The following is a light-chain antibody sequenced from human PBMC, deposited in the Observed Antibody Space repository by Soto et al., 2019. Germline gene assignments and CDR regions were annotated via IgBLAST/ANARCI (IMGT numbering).Light chain of an antibody. CDR3: QQRSNWEIT. J-gene: IGKJ5*01. V-gene: IGKV3-11*01. CDR1: QSVSSY. CDR2: DAS. Sequence: EIVLTQSPATLSLSPGERATLSCRPSQSVSSYLVWYQQKPGQAPRLLIYDASNRATGIPARFSGSGSGTDFTLTISSLEPEDFAVYYCQQRSNWEITFGQGTRLEIK.